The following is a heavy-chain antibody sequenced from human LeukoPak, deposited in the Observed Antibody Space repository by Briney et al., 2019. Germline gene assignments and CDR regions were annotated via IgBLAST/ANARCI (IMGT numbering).Heavy chain of an antibody. CDR3: TKDSVAMVTTSDY. D-gene: IGHD5-18*01. J-gene: IGHJ4*02. CDR2: ISGSGGST. Sequence: GGSLRLSCAASGFTFSNYAMSWVRQAPGKGLEWVSVISGSGGSTYYADSVKGRFTISRDNAKNSLFLQMNSLRAEDTALYYCTKDSVAMVTTSDYWGQGTLVTVSS. CDR1: GFTFSNYA. V-gene: IGHV3-23*01.